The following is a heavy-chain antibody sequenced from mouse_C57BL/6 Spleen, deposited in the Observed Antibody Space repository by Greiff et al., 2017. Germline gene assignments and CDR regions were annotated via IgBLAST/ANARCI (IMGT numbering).Heavy chain of an antibody. CDR3: TRDYDYDGAY. CDR1: GFTFSSYA. V-gene: IGHV5-9-1*02. D-gene: IGHD2-4*01. CDR2: ISSGGDYI. Sequence: EVKLVESGEGLVKPGGSLKLSCAASGFTFSSYAMSWVRQTPEKRLEWVAYISSGGDYIYYADTVKGRFTISRDNARNTLYLQMSSLKSEDTAMYYCTRDYDYDGAYWGQGTLVTVSA. J-gene: IGHJ3*01.